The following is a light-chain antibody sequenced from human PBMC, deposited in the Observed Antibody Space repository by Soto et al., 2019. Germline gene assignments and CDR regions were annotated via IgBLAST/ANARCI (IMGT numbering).Light chain of an antibody. CDR3: QTWVTGILV. J-gene: IGLJ2*01. V-gene: IGLV4-69*01. CDR2: LNSDGSH. Sequence: QSVLIQSPSASASLGASVRLTCNLSSGHSSYAIAWHQQQPEKGPRYLMKLNSDGSHNKGDGIPDRFSGSSSGAERYLTISSLQPEDEADYYCQTWVTGILVFGGGTKLTVL. CDR1: SGHSSYA.